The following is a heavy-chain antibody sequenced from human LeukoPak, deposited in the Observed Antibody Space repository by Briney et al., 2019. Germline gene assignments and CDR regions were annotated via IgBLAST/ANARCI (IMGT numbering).Heavy chain of an antibody. J-gene: IGHJ4*02. V-gene: IGHV6-1*01. Sequence: SQTLSLTCAISGDSVSGNDATWNWIRQSPSRGLEWLGRTYFRSKWYSEYAASVKNRISVNSDRSKNQFSLQLNSVTPEDTAIYYCVRKMGAFDYWGQGTLVTVSS. CDR2: TYFRSKWYS. D-gene: IGHD1-26*01. CDR1: GDSVSGNDAT. CDR3: VRKMGAFDY.